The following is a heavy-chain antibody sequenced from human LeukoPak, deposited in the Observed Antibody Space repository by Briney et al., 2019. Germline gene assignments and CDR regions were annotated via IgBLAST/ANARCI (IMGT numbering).Heavy chain of an antibody. Sequence: TLSLTCTVSGGSISSYYWSWIRQPPGKGLEWLALIYWDDYKRYSPSLKSRLTITKDTSKNQVVLTMTNMDPVDTATYYCAHRDPRIAAAGMVYWGQGTLVTVSS. J-gene: IGHJ4*02. CDR3: AHRDPRIAAAGMVY. CDR2: IYWDDYK. D-gene: IGHD6-13*01. V-gene: IGHV2-5*08. CDR1: GGSISSYYW.